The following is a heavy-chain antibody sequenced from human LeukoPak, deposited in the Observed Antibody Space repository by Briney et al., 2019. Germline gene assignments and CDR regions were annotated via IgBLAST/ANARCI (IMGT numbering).Heavy chain of an antibody. CDR3: TKEYGYTYGEFDY. J-gene: IGHJ4*02. CDR1: GFTFSSYS. V-gene: IGHV3-21*04. Sequence: GGSLRLSCAASGFTFSSYSMNWVRQAPGKGLEWVSSISSSSSYIYYADSVKGRFTISRDNSKNTLYLQMNSLRAEDTAVYYCTKEYGYTYGEFDYWGQGTLVTVSS. CDR2: ISSSSSYI. D-gene: IGHD5-12*01.